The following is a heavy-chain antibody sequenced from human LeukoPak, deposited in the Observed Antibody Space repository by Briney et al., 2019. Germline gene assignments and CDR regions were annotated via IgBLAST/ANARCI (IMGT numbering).Heavy chain of an antibody. J-gene: IGHJ6*03. V-gene: IGHV3-21*01. Sequence: GGSLRLSCAASGFTFSSYSMNWVRQAPGKGLEWVSSISSSSSYIYYADSVKGRFAISRDNAKNSLYLQMNSLRAEDTAVYYCARDGYSYGPWYYYYMDVWGKGTTVTVSS. CDR1: GFTFSSYS. D-gene: IGHD5-18*01. CDR3: ARDGYSYGPWYYYYMDV. CDR2: ISSSSSYI.